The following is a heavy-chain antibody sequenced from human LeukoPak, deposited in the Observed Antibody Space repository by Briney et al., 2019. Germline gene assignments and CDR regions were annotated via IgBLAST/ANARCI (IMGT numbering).Heavy chain of an antibody. CDR1: GFTFSSYG. CDR3: AKDWGASDY. Sequence: GGSLRLSCAASGFTFSSYGMYWVRQAPGKGLEWVAVIWYDGSNEYYADSVKGRFTISRDNSKNTLYLQMNSLRVEDTAVYYCAKDWGASDYWGQGILVTVSS. D-gene: IGHD1-26*01. J-gene: IGHJ4*02. V-gene: IGHV3-33*06. CDR2: IWYDGSNE.